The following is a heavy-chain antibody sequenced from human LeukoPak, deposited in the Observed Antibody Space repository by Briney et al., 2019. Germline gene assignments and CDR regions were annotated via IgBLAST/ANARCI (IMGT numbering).Heavy chain of an antibody. CDR3: ARDHGMLAAFYFDL. CDR1: GGSISNYY. J-gene: IGHJ4*02. V-gene: IGHV4-59*01. D-gene: IGHD6-13*01. CDR2: IYYSGTT. Sequence: SETRSLTCTVSGGSISNYYWTWIRQPPGKGLEWIGYIYYSGTTNYSPSLKSRVTISINTSKNQFSLKLTSVTAADTAVYYCARDHGMLAAFYFDLWGQGARVTVSS.